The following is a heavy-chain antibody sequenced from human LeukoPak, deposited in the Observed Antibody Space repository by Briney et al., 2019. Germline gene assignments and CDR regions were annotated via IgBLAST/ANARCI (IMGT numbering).Heavy chain of an antibody. CDR1: GFTFSSYW. CDR3: AKAGPSPNYYDSSGYFDY. V-gene: IGHV3-74*01. Sequence: PGGSLRLSCAASGFTFSSYWMHWVRQAPGKGLVWVSRINSDGSSTSYADSVKGRFTISRDNAKNSLYLQMNSLRAEDMALYYCAKAGPSPNYYDSSGYFDYWGQGTLVTVSS. D-gene: IGHD3-22*01. J-gene: IGHJ4*02. CDR2: INSDGSST.